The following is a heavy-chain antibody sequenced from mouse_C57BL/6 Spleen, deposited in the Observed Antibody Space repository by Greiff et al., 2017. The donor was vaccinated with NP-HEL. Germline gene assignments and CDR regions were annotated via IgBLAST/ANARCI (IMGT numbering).Heavy chain of an antibody. CDR1: GYAFSSSW. J-gene: IGHJ2*01. Sequence: QVQLKQSGPELVKPGASVKISCKASGYAFSSSWMNWVKQRPGKGLEWIGRIYPGDGDTNYNGKFKGKATLTADKSSSTAYMQLSSLTSEDSAVYFCARFGYDYDVNYWGQGTTLTVSS. D-gene: IGHD2-4*01. V-gene: IGHV1-82*01. CDR2: IYPGDGDT. CDR3: ARFGYDYDVNY.